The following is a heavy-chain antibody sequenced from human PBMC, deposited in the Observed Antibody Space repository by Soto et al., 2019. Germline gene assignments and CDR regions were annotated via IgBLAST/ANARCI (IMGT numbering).Heavy chain of an antibody. CDR1: GFTFSSYG. CDR2: ISNNGGST. Sequence: GGSLRLSCSASGFTFSSYGMHWDRQAPGKGLENVSGISNNGGSTYYADTVKGRFTISRDNAKNTLYQQMNSLRAEDTAVYYCVRTSLVVAAATREDYWGQGTLVTVSS. D-gene: IGHD2-15*01. V-gene: IGHV3-64*04. J-gene: IGHJ4*02. CDR3: VRTSLVVAAATREDY.